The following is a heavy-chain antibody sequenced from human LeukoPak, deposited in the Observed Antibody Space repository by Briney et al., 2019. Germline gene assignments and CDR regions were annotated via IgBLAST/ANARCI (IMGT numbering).Heavy chain of an antibody. V-gene: IGHV4-39*07. J-gene: IGHJ4*02. CDR3: ASHLYYFDY. Sequence: PSETLSLTCTVSGGSISSSSYYWGWIRQPPVKGLEWIGSIYYSGSTYYNPSLKSRVTISVDTSKNQFSLKLSSVTAADTAVYYCASHLYYFDYWGQGTLVTVSS. CDR1: GGSISSSSYY. CDR2: IYYSGST.